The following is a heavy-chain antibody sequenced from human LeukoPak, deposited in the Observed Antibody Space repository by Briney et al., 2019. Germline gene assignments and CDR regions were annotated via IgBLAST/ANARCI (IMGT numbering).Heavy chain of an antibody. Sequence: GGSLRLSCAASGFTFSSYSMNWVRQAPGKGLEWVSSISSSSSYIYYADSVKGRFTISRDNAKNSLYLQMNSLRAEDTAVYYCARVSVSSSSPPSFDYWGQGTLVIVSS. V-gene: IGHV3-21*01. CDR2: ISSSSSYI. CDR3: ARVSVSSSSPPSFDY. J-gene: IGHJ4*02. CDR1: GFTFSSYS. D-gene: IGHD6-13*01.